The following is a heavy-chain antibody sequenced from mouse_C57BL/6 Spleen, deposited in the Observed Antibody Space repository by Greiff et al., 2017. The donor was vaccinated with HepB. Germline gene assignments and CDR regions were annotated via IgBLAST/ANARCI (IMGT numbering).Heavy chain of an antibody. Sequence: VQGVESGPGLVQPSQSLSITCTVSGFSLTSYGVHWVRQSPGKGLEWLGVIWRGGSTDYNAAFMSRLSITKDNSKSQVFFKMNSLQADDTAIYYCARHVYYGPLYYAMDYWGQGTSVTVSS. CDR1: GFSLTSYG. V-gene: IGHV2-5*01. J-gene: IGHJ4*01. CDR2: IWRGGST. CDR3: ARHVYYGPLYYAMDY. D-gene: IGHD1-1*01.